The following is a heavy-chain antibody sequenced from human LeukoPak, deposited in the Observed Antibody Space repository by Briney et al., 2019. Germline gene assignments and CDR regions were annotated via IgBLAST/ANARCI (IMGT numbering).Heavy chain of an antibody. Sequence: ASVKVSCKASGFTSTNFAVQWVRQARGQRLEWIGWIIVGSGATKCAQDFQERVTITRDLSTSTLYMELRSLTPEDTAVYYCAADLSNPRMGASYLDSWGQGTLVTVSS. J-gene: IGHJ4*02. CDR3: AADLSNPRMGASYLDS. CDR1: GFTSTNFA. CDR2: IIVGSGAT. D-gene: IGHD3-16*01. V-gene: IGHV1-58*01.